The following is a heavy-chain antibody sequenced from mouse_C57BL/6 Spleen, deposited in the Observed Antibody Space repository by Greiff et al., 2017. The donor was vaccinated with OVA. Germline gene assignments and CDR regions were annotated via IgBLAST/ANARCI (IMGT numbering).Heavy chain of an antibody. Sequence: VQLQQSVAELVRPGASVKLSCTASGFNIKNTYMHWVKQRPAQGLEWIGRIAPANGNTKYAPKFKGKATIAADTSSNTAYLQLSSLTSDDTAIYYCARSLPVRPFDYWGQGTTLTVSS. V-gene: IGHV14-3*01. CDR3: ARSLPVRPFDY. D-gene: IGHD2-12*01. J-gene: IGHJ2*01. CDR2: IAPANGNT. CDR1: GFNIKNTY.